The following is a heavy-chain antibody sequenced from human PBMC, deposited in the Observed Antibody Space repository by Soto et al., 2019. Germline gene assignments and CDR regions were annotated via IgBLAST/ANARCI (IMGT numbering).Heavy chain of an antibody. CDR1: GFTFSSYW. D-gene: IGHD2-15*01. J-gene: IGHJ4*02. CDR3: VRTRLVVAAATLEDY. CDR2: INSDGSST. Sequence: EVQLVESGGGLVQPGESLRLSCAASGFTFSSYWMHWVRQAPGKGLVWVSRINSDGSSTSYAGSVKGRFTSSRDNAKNTLYLQMNSLRAEDTAVYYCVRTRLVVAAATLEDYWGQGTLVTVSS. V-gene: IGHV3-74*01.